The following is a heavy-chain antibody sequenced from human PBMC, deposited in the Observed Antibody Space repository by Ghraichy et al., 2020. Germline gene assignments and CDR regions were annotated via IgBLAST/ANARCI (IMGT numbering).Heavy chain of an antibody. CDR3: ARGSGLDDAFDI. D-gene: IGHD3/OR15-3a*01. CDR2: ISSSSSYI. V-gene: IGHV3-21*01. Sequence: GGSLRLSCAASGFTFSRYSMNWVRQAPGKGLEWVSSISSSSSYIYYADSVKGRFTISRDNAKNSLYLQMNSLRAEDTAVYYCARGSGLDDAFDIWGQGTMVTVSS. J-gene: IGHJ3*02. CDR1: GFTFSRYS.